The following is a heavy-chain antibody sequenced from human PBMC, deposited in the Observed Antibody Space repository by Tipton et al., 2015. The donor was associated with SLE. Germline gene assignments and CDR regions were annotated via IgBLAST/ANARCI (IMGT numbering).Heavy chain of an antibody. Sequence: SLRLSCAASGFTSSSYSIHWVRQAPGKGLEWVGVIWSDGSNKNYGGFVKGRFTISRDNSKNTLYLEMSSLRAEDTAVYFCARDWRVLPRAIDYWGQGTLVSVSS. CDR3: ARDWRVLPRAIDY. CDR1: GFTSSSYS. D-gene: IGHD2-2*01. CDR2: IWSDGSNK. V-gene: IGHV3-33*08. J-gene: IGHJ4*02.